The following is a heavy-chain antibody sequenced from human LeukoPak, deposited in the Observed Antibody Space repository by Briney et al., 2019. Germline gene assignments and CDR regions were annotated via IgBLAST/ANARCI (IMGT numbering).Heavy chain of an antibody. J-gene: IGHJ4*02. CDR3: TRDGPRSSGYPDN. V-gene: IGHV4-30-2*05. CDR1: GGSISSGGYS. Sequence: SETLSLTCAVSGGSISSGGYSWSWIRQPPGKGLEWIGYIYHSGSTYYNPSHKSRVTISVDTSKNQFSLKLSSVTAADTAVYYCTRDGPRSSGYPDNWGQGTLVTVSS. CDR2: IYHSGST. D-gene: IGHD3-22*01.